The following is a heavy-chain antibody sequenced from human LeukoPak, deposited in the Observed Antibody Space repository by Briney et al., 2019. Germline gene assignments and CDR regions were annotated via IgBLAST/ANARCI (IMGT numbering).Heavy chain of an antibody. V-gene: IGHV3-48*03. CDR1: GFTFSSYE. CDR2: ISSSGSTI. D-gene: IGHD3-10*01. J-gene: IGHJ6*03. Sequence: GGSLRLSCAASGFTFSSYEMNWVRQAPGKGLEWVSYISSSGSTIYYADSVKGRFTISRDNAKNSLYLQMNSLRAEDTAVYYCARKFNDLWFGELFRSYYYYYMDVWGKGTTVTISS. CDR3: ARKFNDLWFGELFRSYYYYYMDV.